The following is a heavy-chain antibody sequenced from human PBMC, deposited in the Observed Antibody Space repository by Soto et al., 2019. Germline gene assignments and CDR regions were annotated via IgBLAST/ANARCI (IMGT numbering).Heavy chain of an antibody. CDR2: IYWDDDK. D-gene: IGHD4-17*01. CDR1: GFSLSTSGVG. V-gene: IGHV2-5*02. Sequence: QITLKESGPTLVKPTQTLTRTCTFSGFSLSTSGVGVGWIRQPPGKALEWLALIYWDDDKRYSPSLKSRLTITKDTSKNQVVLTMTTMDPEDTATYSCAHYFYGVTDCWGQGTRVTVSS. CDR3: AHYFYGVTDC. J-gene: IGHJ4*02.